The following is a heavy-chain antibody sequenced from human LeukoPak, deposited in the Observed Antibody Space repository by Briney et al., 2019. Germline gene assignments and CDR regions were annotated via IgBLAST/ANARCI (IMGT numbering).Heavy chain of an antibody. Sequence: SETLSLTCTVSGGSISSYYWSWIRQPPGKGLEWIGYIYYSGSTNYNPSLKSRVTISVDTSKNQFSLKLSSVTAADTAVYYCARDHSNYGFMDVWGKGTTVTVSS. CDR3: ARDHSNYGFMDV. CDR2: IYYSGST. D-gene: IGHD4-11*01. V-gene: IGHV4-59*01. J-gene: IGHJ6*04. CDR1: GGSISSYY.